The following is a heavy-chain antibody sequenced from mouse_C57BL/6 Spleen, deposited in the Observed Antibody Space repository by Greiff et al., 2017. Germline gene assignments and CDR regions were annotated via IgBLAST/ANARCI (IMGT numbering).Heavy chain of an antibody. Sequence: DVMLVESGGDLVKPGGSLKLSCAASGFTFSSYGMSWVRQTPDKRLEWVATISSGGSYTYYPDSVKGRFTISRDNAKNTLYLQMSSLKSEDTAMYYCARHGYYSNYAWFAYWGQGTLVTVSA. V-gene: IGHV5-6*02. J-gene: IGHJ3*01. CDR3: ARHGYYSNYAWFAY. CDR2: ISSGGSYT. CDR1: GFTFSSYG. D-gene: IGHD2-5*01.